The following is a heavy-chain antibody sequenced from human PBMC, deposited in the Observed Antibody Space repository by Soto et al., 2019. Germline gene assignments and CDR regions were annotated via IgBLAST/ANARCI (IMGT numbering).Heavy chain of an antibody. J-gene: IGHJ6*02. V-gene: IGHV5-51*01. CDR2: IYPGDSDT. CDR1: GYSFTSYW. CDR3: ARPTYYYDSSGPRYYGMDV. Sequence: LKISCKGSGYSFTSYWIGWVRQMPGKGLEWMGIIYPGDSDTRYRPSFQGQVTISADKSISTAYLQWSSLKASDTAMYYCARPTYYYDSSGPRYYGMDVWGQGTTVTVSS. D-gene: IGHD3-22*01.